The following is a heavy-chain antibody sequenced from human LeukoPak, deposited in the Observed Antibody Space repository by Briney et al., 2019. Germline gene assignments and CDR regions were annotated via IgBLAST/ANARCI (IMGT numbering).Heavy chain of an antibody. D-gene: IGHD2-21*02. Sequence: SLRLSCEASGFTFSSSWMSWVRQAPGKGLEWMANIKQDASEKYYVDSVKGRFTISRDNAKNSLYLQMNSLRAEDTAVYYCARELTYCGGDCYSMLGYFDLWGRGTLVTVSS. CDR1: GFTFSSSW. CDR3: ARELTYCGGDCYSMLGYFDL. CDR2: IKQDASEK. J-gene: IGHJ2*01. V-gene: IGHV3-7*01.